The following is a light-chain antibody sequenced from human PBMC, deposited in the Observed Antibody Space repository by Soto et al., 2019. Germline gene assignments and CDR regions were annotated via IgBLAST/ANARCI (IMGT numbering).Light chain of an antibody. J-gene: IGKJ4*01. Sequence: DIQMTQSPSSLSASIGDRVTITCRASQSISSYLNWCQHRPGKAPKLLIYAASSLQPGVPSRFSGSGSGTDFTLTISSLQPEDFATYYCQQSYSTRLTFGGGTKVEIK. CDR2: AAS. CDR3: QQSYSTRLT. V-gene: IGKV1-39*01. CDR1: QSISSY.